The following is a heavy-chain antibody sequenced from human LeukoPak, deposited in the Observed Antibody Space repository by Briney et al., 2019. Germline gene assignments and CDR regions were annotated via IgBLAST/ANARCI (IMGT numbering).Heavy chain of an antibody. CDR3: ARWPRERNRITVTNYYYYMDV. V-gene: IGHV4-39*07. CDR2: VFYRGTT. Sequence: SETLSLTCTVSGGSISSYYWGWIRQPPGKGLEWIGSVFYRGTTYYNPSLKSRVTISVDTSKNQFSLKLYSVTAADSAVYYCARWPRERNRITVTNYYYYMDVWGRGTTVTVSS. CDR1: GGSISSYY. J-gene: IGHJ6*03. D-gene: IGHD4-11*01.